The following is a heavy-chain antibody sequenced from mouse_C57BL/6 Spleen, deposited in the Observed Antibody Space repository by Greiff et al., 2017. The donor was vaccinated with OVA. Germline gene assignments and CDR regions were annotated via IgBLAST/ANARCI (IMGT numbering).Heavy chain of an antibody. D-gene: IGHD3-1*01. CDR3: ARGTAHYFDY. J-gene: IGHJ2*01. CDR1: GYAFSSSW. CDR2: IYPGDGDT. Sequence: VKLQQSGPELVKPGASVKISCKASGYAFSSSWMNWVKQRPGKGLEWIGRIYPGDGDTNYNGKFKGKATLTADKSSSTAYMQLSSLTSEDSAVYFCARGTAHYFDYWGQGTTLTVSS. V-gene: IGHV1-82*01.